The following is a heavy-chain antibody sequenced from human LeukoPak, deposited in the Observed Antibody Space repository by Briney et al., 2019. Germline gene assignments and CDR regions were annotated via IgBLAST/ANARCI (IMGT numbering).Heavy chain of an antibody. Sequence: SETLSLTCTVSGGSISSSSYYWGWIRQPPGKGLEWIGSIYYSGSTYYNPSLESRVTISVDTSKNQFSLKLSSVTAADTAVYYCAREGISNYADYWGQGTLVTVSS. D-gene: IGHD4-11*01. CDR3: AREGISNYADY. CDR2: IYYSGST. V-gene: IGHV4-39*07. CDR1: GGSISSSSYY. J-gene: IGHJ4*02.